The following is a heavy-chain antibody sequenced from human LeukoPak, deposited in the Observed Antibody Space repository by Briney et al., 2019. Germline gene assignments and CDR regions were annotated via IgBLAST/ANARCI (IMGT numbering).Heavy chain of an antibody. CDR3: ARGGFPQVLNNWFDP. Sequence: GASVKVSCKASGYTFTSYYMHWVRQAPGQGLEWMGIINPSGGSTSYAQKFQGRVTMTRDTSTSPVYMELSSLRSEDTAVYYCARGGFPQVLNNWFDPWGQGTLVTVSS. V-gene: IGHV1-46*01. J-gene: IGHJ5*02. CDR1: GYTFTSYY. CDR2: INPSGGST.